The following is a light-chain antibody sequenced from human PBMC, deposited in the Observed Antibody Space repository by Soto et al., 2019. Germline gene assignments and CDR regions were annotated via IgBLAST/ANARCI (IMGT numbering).Light chain of an antibody. CDR1: NNHINFFNY. J-gene: IGLJ1*01. CDR2: EVS. Sequence: QSVLAQPASVSWSLGQSIAISSKSTNNHINFFNYASSYQQHSAKAPKLIIYEVSSRPSGVSNRSSGSRSGNTASLTISRLQTQDAADYYCNSYTSSNTLVSGTGTKVTVL. V-gene: IGLV2-14*01. CDR3: NSYTSSNTLV.